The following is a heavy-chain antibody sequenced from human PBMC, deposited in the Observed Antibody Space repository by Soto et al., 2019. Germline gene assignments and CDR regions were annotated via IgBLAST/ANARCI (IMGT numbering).Heavy chain of an antibody. CDR2: IWHDGSNT. J-gene: IGHJ3*02. CDR1: GFTFSTYG. V-gene: IGHV3-33*01. CDR3: ATEIDWLHAFDI. D-gene: IGHD3-9*01. Sequence: QVQLVEFGGGVVQPGRSLRLSCAASGFTFSTYGMHWVRQAPGKGLEWVAHIWHDGSNTYYTDSVKGRFTISRDNSKKTLCLQRNNRRAEETAVYYCATEIDWLHAFDILGQGTMVTVSS.